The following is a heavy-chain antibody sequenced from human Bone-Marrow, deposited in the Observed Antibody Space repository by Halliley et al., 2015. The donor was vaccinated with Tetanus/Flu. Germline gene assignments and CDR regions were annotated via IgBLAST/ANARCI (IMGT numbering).Heavy chain of an antibody. Sequence: TLSLTCTVSGGSMSIYYWSWLRQPPGKGLEFIGYVYSTGNTKYNSSLESRVTISIDTSKSHFSLRLTSVTAADSALYYCARDSGSAFYGIDVWGPGTTVTVSS. CDR3: ARDSGSAFYGIDV. CDR1: GGSMSIYY. CDR2: VYSTGNT. J-gene: IGHJ6*02. V-gene: IGHV4-59*01. D-gene: IGHD3-10*01.